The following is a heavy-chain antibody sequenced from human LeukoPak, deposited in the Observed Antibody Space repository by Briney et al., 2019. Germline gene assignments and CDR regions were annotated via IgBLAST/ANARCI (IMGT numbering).Heavy chain of an antibody. V-gene: IGHV1-2*02. Sequence: GASVKVSCKASGYTFTGYYMHWVRQAPGQGLEWMGWINPNSGGTNYAQKFQGRVTMTRDTSISTAYMELSRLRSDDTAVYYCARDRGGGVNSGLVIIALYYYYGMDVWGQGTTVTVSS. CDR1: GYTFTGYY. CDR3: ARDRGGGVNSGLVIIALYYYYGMDV. J-gene: IGHJ6*02. D-gene: IGHD3/OR15-3a*01. CDR2: INPNSGGT.